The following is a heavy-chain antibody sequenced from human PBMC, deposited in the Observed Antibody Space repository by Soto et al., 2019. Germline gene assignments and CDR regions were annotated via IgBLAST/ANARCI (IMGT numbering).Heavy chain of an antibody. V-gene: IGHV1-24*01. J-gene: IGHJ3*02. CDR1: GYTLTELS. CDR2: FDPEDGET. CDR3: ATGPYDILTGYYFGGTFDI. Sequence: ASVKVSCKVSGYTLTELSMHWVRQAPGKGLEWMGGFDPEDGETIYAQKFQGRVTMTEDTSTDTAYMELSSLGSEDTAVYYCATGPYDILTGYYFGGTFDIWDQGTMVTVSS. D-gene: IGHD3-9*01.